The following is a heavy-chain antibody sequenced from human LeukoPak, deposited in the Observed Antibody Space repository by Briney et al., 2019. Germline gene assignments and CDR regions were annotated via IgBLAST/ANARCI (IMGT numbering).Heavy chain of an antibody. J-gene: IGHJ6*02. Sequence: EASVKVSCKASGYTFTGYYMHWVRQAPGQGLEWMGWINPNSGGTNYAQKSQGRVTMTRDTSISTAYMELSRLRSDDTAVYYCARVDTAMDYYYYYGMDVWGQGTTVTVSS. V-gene: IGHV1-2*02. D-gene: IGHD5-18*01. CDR2: INPNSGGT. CDR3: ARVDTAMDYYYYYGMDV. CDR1: GYTFTGYY.